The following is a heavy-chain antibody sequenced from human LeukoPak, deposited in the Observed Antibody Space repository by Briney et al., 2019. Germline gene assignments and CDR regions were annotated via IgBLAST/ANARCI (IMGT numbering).Heavy chain of an antibody. CDR1: GFTFSDYY. Sequence: GGSLRLSCAAFGFTFSDYYMTWIRQAPGKGLEGVSYIGGSGTTIYYADSVKGRFTISRDNTRNSLFLQMNSLRAEDTAVYYCARGGGSGMSSGLGYYYMDVWGKGTTVTVSS. D-gene: IGHD3-10*01. CDR2: IGGSGTTI. J-gene: IGHJ6*03. CDR3: ARGGGSGMSSGLGYYYMDV. V-gene: IGHV3-11*01.